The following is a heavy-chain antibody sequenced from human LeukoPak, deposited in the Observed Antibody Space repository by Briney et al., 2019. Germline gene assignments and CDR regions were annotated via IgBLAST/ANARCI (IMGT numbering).Heavy chain of an antibody. CDR3: ARNNNFVGTTNNDAFDI. V-gene: IGHV4-59*01. CDR2: ILYSGAT. Sequence: PSETLSLTCTVSGGSISDNYWSWIRQPPGKGLEWLSYILYSGATKYNPSLKSRVTTSFDTSRKQFSLRLSSVTAADTAVYYCARNNNFVGTTNNDAFDIWGQGTMVTVS. D-gene: IGHD1-26*01. J-gene: IGHJ3*02. CDR1: GGSISDNY.